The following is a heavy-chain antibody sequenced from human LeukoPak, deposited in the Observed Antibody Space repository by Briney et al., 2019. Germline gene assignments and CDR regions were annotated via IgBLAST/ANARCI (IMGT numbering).Heavy chain of an antibody. Sequence: ASVKISCKASGGTFSSYAISWVRQATGQGLEWMGGIIPIFGTANYAQKFQGRVTITADKSTSTAYMELSSLRSEDTAVYYCARVGGLVVVAAGDWGQGTLVTVSS. CDR2: IIPIFGTA. J-gene: IGHJ4*02. D-gene: IGHD2-15*01. V-gene: IGHV1-69*06. CDR3: ARVGGLVVVAAGD. CDR1: GGTFSSYA.